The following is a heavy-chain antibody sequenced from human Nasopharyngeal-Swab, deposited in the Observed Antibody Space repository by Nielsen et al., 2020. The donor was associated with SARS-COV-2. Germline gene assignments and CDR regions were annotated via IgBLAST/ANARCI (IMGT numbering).Heavy chain of an antibody. J-gene: IGHJ6*03. CDR2: ISSSSSYI. D-gene: IGHD1-1*01. Sequence: VRQAPGKGLEWVSSISSSSSYIYYADSVKGRFTISRDNAKNSLYLQMNSLRAEDTAVYYCAKGWKVAYYYMDVWGKGTTVTVSS. V-gene: IGHV3-21*01. CDR3: AKGWKVAYYYMDV.